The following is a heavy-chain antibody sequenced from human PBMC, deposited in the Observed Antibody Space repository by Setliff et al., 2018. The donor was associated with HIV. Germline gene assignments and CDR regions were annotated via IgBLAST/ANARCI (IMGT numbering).Heavy chain of an antibody. V-gene: IGHV4-59*04. CDR3: ARHRDPPGTSWIYYYYYMDL. Sequence: PAETLSLTCAVYGASLSGDYWSWIRQPPGKRLEWLGSIYSSGSPSYNPSLSSRLTISVDTSKNHVSLRLSSVTAADTGVYYCARHRDPPGTSWIYYYYYMDLWGAGTTVTVSS. J-gene: IGHJ6*03. D-gene: IGHD6-13*01. CDR2: IYSSGSP. CDR1: GASLSGDY.